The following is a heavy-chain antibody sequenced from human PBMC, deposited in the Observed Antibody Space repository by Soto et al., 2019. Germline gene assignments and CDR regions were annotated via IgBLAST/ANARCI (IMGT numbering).Heavy chain of an antibody. CDR2: INPNSGGT. CDR3: ARDHYSSSWYGVVNWFDP. D-gene: IGHD6-13*01. Sequence: ASVKVSCKASGYTFTGYYMHWVRQAPGQGLEWMGWINPNSGGTNYAQKFQGWVTMTRDTSISTAYMELSRLRSDDTAVYYCARDHYSSSWYGVVNWFDPWGQGTLVT. CDR1: GYTFTGYY. V-gene: IGHV1-2*04. J-gene: IGHJ5*02.